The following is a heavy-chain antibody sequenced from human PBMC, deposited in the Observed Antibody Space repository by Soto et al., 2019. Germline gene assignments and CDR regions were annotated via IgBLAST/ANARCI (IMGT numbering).Heavy chain of an antibody. CDR3: ARGGWTTYYRPFFDY. V-gene: IGHV2-5*02. Sequence: QITLKESGPTLVKPTQTLTLTCTFSGFSLSTSGVGVGWIRQPPGKALEWLALIYWDDDKRYSPSLKSRLSITKDTSRNQVVLTLTKLDTVDTATYYCARGGWTTYYRPFFDYWGQGTLVNVSS. CDR1: GFSLSTSGVG. CDR2: IYWDDDK. J-gene: IGHJ4*02. D-gene: IGHD3-10*01.